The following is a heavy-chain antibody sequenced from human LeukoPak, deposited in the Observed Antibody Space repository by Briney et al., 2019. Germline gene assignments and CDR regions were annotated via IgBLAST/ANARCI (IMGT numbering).Heavy chain of an antibody. Sequence: GGSLRLSCAASGFTFSSYWMSWVRQAPGKGLEWVANIKQDGSEKYYVDSVKGRFTISRDNAKNSLYLQMNSLRAEDTAVYYCASVGVATMEDPFDIWGQGTMVTVSS. CDR1: GFTFSSYW. CDR3: ASVGVATMEDPFDI. V-gene: IGHV3-7*01. D-gene: IGHD5-12*01. CDR2: IKQDGSEK. J-gene: IGHJ3*02.